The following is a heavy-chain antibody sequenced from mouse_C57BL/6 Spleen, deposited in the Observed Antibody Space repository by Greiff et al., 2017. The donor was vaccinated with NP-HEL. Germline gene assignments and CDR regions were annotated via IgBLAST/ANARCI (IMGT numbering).Heavy chain of an antibody. CDR2: ISDGGSYT. Sequence: EVNVVESGGGLVKPGGSLKLSCAASGFTFSSYAMSWVRQTPEKRLEWVATISDGGSYTYYPDNVKGRFTISRDNAKNNLYLQMSHLKSEDTAMYYCARLYYGYDVGFAYWGQGTLVTVSA. V-gene: IGHV5-4*03. J-gene: IGHJ3*01. D-gene: IGHD2-2*01. CDR3: ARLYYGYDVGFAY. CDR1: GFTFSSYA.